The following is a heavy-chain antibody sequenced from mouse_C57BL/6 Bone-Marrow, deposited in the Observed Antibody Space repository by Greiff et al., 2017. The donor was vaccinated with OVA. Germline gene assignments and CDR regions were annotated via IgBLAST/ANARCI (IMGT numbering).Heavy chain of an antibody. V-gene: IGHV5-17*01. CDR1: GFTFSDYG. Sequence: DVHLVESGGGLVKPGGSLKLSCAASGFTFSDYGMHWVRQAPEKGLEWVAYISSGSSTIYYADTVKGRFTISRDNAKNTLFLQMTSLRSEDTAMYYCARDSNYFYAMDYWGQGTSVTVSS. J-gene: IGHJ4*01. CDR3: ARDSNYFYAMDY. CDR2: ISSGSSTI. D-gene: IGHD2-5*01.